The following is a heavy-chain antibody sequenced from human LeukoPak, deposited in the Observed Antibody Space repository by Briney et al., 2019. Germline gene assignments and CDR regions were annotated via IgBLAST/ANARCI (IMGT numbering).Heavy chain of an antibody. D-gene: IGHD5-18*01. CDR1: GGSISSSSYY. J-gene: IGHJ3*02. CDR3: ARVRQLWLKLNAFDI. CDR2: IYYSRST. V-gene: IGHV4-39*01. Sequence: PSETLSLTCTVSGGSISSSSYYWGWIRQPPGKGLEWIGSIYYSRSTYYNPSLKSRVTISVDTSKNQFSLKLSSVTAADTAVYYCARVRQLWLKLNAFDIWGQGTMVTVSS.